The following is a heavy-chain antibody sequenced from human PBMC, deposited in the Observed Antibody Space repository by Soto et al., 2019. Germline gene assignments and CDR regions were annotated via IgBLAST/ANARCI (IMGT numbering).Heavy chain of an antibody. J-gene: IGHJ5*01. Sequence: QVQLVQSGAEVKTPGASVKVSCKASGYTFATHDINWVRQAPGQGLEWMGWMNSNSGNTGYAQKFQGRLTMTRDTALSVAHMEVGSLRNYDTAVYYCGRSDGYNCNWLDSWGQGTLVTVSP. D-gene: IGHD2-21*01. CDR2: MNSNSGNT. V-gene: IGHV1-8*01. CDR3: GRSDGYNCNWLDS. CDR1: GYTFATHD.